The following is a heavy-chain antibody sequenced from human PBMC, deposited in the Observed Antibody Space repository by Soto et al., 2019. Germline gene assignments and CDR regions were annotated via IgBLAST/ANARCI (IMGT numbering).Heavy chain of an antibody. CDR3: ATVLNVNNDY. J-gene: IGHJ4*02. CDR2: IYYSGST. Sequence: SETLSLTCTVSGGSISSGDYYWGWIRQPPGKGLEWIGYIYYSGSTYYNPSLKSRVTISVDTSKNQFSLKLSSVTAADTAVYYCATVLNVNNDYWGQGTLVTVSS. CDR1: GGSISSGDYY. V-gene: IGHV4-30-4*01.